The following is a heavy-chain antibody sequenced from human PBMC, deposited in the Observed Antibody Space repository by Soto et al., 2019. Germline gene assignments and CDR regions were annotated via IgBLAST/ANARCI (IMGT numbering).Heavy chain of an antibody. J-gene: IGHJ4*02. CDR1: GFTFSSYA. CDR2: ISGSGGST. Sequence: GGSLRLSCAASGFTFSSYAMSWVRQAPGKGLEWVSAISGSGGSTYYADSVKGRFTISRDNSKNTLYLQMNSLRAEDTAVYYCVGSGSYLNPLFDYWGQGTLVTVSS. CDR3: VGSGSYLNPLFDY. D-gene: IGHD3-10*01. V-gene: IGHV3-23*01.